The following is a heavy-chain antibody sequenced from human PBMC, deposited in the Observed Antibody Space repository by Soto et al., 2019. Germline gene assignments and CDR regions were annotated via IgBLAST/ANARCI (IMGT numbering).Heavy chain of an antibody. Sequence: QVQLVESGGGVVQPGTALRLSCAASGFSFSSFGMHWVRQAPGKGLEWVAALSFDGIVKHYADSVQGRFTISRDNSKNTVYLQMNILRAEDTAVYSCAKEGGWELLPGHGMDVWGQGTTVTVSS. V-gene: IGHV3-30*18. CDR3: AKEGGWELLPGHGMDV. CDR1: GFSFSSFG. J-gene: IGHJ6*02. CDR2: LSFDGIVK. D-gene: IGHD1-26*01.